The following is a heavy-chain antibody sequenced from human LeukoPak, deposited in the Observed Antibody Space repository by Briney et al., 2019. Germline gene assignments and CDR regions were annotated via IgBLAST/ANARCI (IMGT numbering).Heavy chain of an antibody. J-gene: IGHJ4*02. CDR3: AREAAWYSSGWHIDY. CDR2: ISAYNGNT. CDR1: GYTFTSYG. V-gene: IGHV1-18*01. Sequence: SVKVSCKASGYTFTSYGISWVRQAPGQGLEWMGWISAYNGNTNYAQKLQGRVTMTTDTSTSTAYMELRSLRSDDTAVYYCAREAAWYSSGWHIDYWGQGTLVTVSS. D-gene: IGHD6-19*01.